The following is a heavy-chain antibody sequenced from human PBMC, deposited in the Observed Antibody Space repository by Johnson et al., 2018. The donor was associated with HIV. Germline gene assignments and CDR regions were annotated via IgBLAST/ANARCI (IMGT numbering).Heavy chain of an antibody. D-gene: IGHD5-18*01. V-gene: IGHV3-13*01. CDR2: IGTAGDT. CDR1: GFTFRSYD. Sequence: EVQLLESGGDLVQPGGSLRLSCAASGFTFRSYDMYWVRQGTGKGLEWVSAIGTAGDTNYAGSVKGRFTISRENAKNSLYLQMNSLSAGDTAVYYCARGMGYSYAGDVFDIWGQGTMVTVSS. CDR3: ARGMGYSYAGDVFDI. J-gene: IGHJ3*02.